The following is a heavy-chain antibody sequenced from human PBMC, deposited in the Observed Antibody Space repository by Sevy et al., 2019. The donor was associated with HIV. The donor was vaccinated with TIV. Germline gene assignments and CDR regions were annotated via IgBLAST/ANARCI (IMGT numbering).Heavy chain of an antibody. D-gene: IGHD2-21*01. J-gene: IGHJ4*02. Sequence: GGSLRLSCAASGFTFSGFGMNWVRQAPGKGLEWVAVISSDGRSKYYADSVKGRFTISRDISKNTLYLQMNSPGPEDTAVYYCTKASRGVVADFDYWGQGTLVTVSS. CDR3: TKASRGVVADFDY. CDR1: GFTFSGFG. V-gene: IGHV3-30*18. CDR2: ISSDGRSK.